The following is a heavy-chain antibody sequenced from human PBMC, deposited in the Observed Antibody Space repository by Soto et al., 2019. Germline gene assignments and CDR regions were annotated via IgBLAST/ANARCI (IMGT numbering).Heavy chain of an antibody. V-gene: IGHV4-39*01. Sequence: SETLSLTCTVSGDSVSSSSYSWGWIRQPPGKGLEWIGSIYYGGSTYNNPSLKSRVTISVDASKNQFSLKLSSVTAAVTAVYYCASLPMCYYDSSGALFDPWGQGTLVTVSS. D-gene: IGHD3-22*01. J-gene: IGHJ5*02. CDR1: GDSVSSSSYS. CDR3: ASLPMCYYDSSGALFDP. CDR2: IYYGGST.